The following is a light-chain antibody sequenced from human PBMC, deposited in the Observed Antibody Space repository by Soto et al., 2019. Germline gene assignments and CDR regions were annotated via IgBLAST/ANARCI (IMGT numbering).Light chain of an antibody. Sequence: EIVLTQSPGTLSLSPGERATLSCRASQSVSSSYLAWYQQKPGQAPRLLISGASSRATGIPDRFSGSGSGTDFTLTISRLEPEDFAVYYCQQYDSSPPTFGQGTKVEIK. CDR2: GAS. V-gene: IGKV3-20*01. CDR3: QQYDSSPPT. CDR1: QSVSSSY. J-gene: IGKJ1*01.